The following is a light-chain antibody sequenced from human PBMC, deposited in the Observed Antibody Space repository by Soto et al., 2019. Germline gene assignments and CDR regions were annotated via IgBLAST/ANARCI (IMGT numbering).Light chain of an antibody. J-gene: IGLJ1*01. V-gene: IGLV2-23*02. Sequence: SVLTQPASVSGSPGQSITISCTGSSSDVGSYNVVSWFQQHPGKAPNLIIYEVNKWPSGVSNRFSGSKSGNTASLTVSGLQAEDEADYYCCSYAGGGTYVFGTGTKVTVL. CDR1: SSDVGSYNV. CDR3: CSYAGGGTYV. CDR2: EVN.